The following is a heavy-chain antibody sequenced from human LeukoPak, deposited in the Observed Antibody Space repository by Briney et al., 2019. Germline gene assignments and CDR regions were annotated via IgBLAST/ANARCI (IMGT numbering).Heavy chain of an antibody. J-gene: IGHJ4*02. D-gene: IGHD3-9*01. Sequence: ASVKVSCKASRYTFTSYAINWVRQAPGQGLEWMGWINTRTGNPTYAQGFTGRFVFSLGTSVNTAYLQISSLKAEDTAVYYCARDFGWLGRRNRDYWGQGTLVTVSS. CDR2: INTRTGNP. V-gene: IGHV7-4-1*02. CDR3: ARDFGWLGRRNRDY. CDR1: RYTFTSYA.